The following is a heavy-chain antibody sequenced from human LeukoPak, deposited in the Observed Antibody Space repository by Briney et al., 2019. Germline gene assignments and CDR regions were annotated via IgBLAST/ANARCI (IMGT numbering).Heavy chain of an antibody. J-gene: IGHJ4*02. CDR1: GGSFSGYY. CDR3: ARGTMTTVSYYFDY. CDR2: INHSGST. D-gene: IGHD4-17*01. Sequence: PSETLSLTCAVYGGSFSGYYWSWIRQPPGKGLEWIGEINHSGSTNYNPSLKSRVTISVDTSKNQFSLKLSSVTAADTAVYYCARGTMTTVSYYFDYWGQGTLATVSS. V-gene: IGHV4-34*01.